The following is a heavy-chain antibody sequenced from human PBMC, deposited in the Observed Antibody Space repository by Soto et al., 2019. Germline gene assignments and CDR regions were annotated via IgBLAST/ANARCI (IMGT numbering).Heavy chain of an antibody. J-gene: IGHJ4*02. Sequence: RLSCAASGFTFSSYAMSWVRQAPGKGLEWVSAISGSGGSTYYADSVKGRFTISRDNSKNTLYLQMNSLRAEDTAVYYCAKDPAHYYDSSGYYGRDFDYWGQGTLVTVSS. CDR2: ISGSGGST. CDR3: AKDPAHYYDSSGYYGRDFDY. D-gene: IGHD3-22*01. V-gene: IGHV3-23*01. CDR1: GFTFSSYA.